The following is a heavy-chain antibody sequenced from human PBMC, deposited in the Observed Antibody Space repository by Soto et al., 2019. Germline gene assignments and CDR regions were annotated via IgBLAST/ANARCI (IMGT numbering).Heavy chain of an antibody. Sequence: GASVKVSCKASGYTFTSYAMHWVRQAPGQRLEWMGWINAGNGNTKYSQKFQGRVTITRDTSASTAYMELSSRRSEDTAVYYCARAPTGPDYDSGYYHPFDYWGQGTLVTVSS. CDR2: INAGNGNT. J-gene: IGHJ4*02. D-gene: IGHD3-22*01. CDR1: GYTFTSYA. V-gene: IGHV1-3*01. CDR3: ARAPTGPDYDSGYYHPFDY.